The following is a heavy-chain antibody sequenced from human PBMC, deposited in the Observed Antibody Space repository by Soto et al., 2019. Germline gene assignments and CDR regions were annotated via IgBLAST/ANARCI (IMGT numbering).Heavy chain of an antibody. CDR2: IYPGDSDT. D-gene: IGHD3-10*01. CDR3: ARRSYGSGSYPYYYGMDV. J-gene: IGHJ6*02. CDR1: GYRFTSYW. V-gene: IGHV5-51*01. Sequence: GESLKMSCKGSGYRFTSYWIGWVRQMPGKGLEWMGIIYPGDSDTRYSPSFQGQVTISADKSISTAYLQWSSLKASDTAMYYCARRSYGSGSYPYYYGMDVWGQGTTVTVSS.